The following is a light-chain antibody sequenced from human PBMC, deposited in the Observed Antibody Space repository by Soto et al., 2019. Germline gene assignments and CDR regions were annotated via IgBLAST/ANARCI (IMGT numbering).Light chain of an antibody. V-gene: IGKV3-15*01. CDR3: QQYNNRPKT. CDR2: GAS. CDR1: QSVDSN. Sequence: EILMTQSPATLSVSPGERATLSCRASQSVDSNLAWYQQKPGQAPRLLIYGASTRATGIPARFSGSGSGTEFTLTISSLQSEDFAVYYCQQYNNRPKTCGQGTKVDIK. J-gene: IGKJ1*01.